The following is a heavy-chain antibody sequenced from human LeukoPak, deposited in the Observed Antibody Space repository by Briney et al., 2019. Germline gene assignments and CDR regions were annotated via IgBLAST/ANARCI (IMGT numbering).Heavy chain of an antibody. Sequence: GRSLRLSCAASGFTFSSYPMHWVRQAPGKGLEWVAVISYDGSNKYYADSVKGRFTISRDNSKNTLYLQMNSLRAEDTAVYYRARDRGSDGDLNFDYWGQGTLVTVSS. CDR2: ISYDGSNK. CDR3: ARDRGSDGDLNFDY. V-gene: IGHV3-30-3*01. J-gene: IGHJ4*02. CDR1: GFTFSSYP. D-gene: IGHD4-17*01.